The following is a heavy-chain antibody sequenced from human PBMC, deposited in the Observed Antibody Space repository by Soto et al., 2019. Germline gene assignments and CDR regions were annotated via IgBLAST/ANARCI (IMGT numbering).Heavy chain of an antibody. D-gene: IGHD4-17*01. J-gene: IGHJ2*01. CDR3: ARVRSTRIDYGDYKPYWYADL. CDR2: ITPLFGTA. V-gene: IGHV1-69*01. CDR1: GGTFSSYA. Sequence: QVQLVQSGAEVKKPGSSVKVSCKASGGTFSSYAISWVRQAPGQGLECMGGITPLFGTANYAQKFQGRVTITADESTSTAYMELSSLRSEDTAVYYCARVRSTRIDYGDYKPYWYADLWGRGTLVTVSS.